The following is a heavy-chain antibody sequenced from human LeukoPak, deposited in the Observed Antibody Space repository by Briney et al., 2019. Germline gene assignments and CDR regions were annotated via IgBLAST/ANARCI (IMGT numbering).Heavy chain of an antibody. CDR2: ITTSDGNT. CDR3: ARSSEYYDSSGRFDY. D-gene: IGHD3-22*01. CDR1: GFTFSSYT. V-gene: IGHV3-23*01. Sequence: GGSLRLSCAASGFTFSSYTMSWVRQAPGKGLEWVSTITTSDGNTYYADSVKGRFTISRDNSKNTLYLQMNSLRAEDTAVYYCARSSEYYDSSGRFDYWGQGTLVTVSS. J-gene: IGHJ4*02.